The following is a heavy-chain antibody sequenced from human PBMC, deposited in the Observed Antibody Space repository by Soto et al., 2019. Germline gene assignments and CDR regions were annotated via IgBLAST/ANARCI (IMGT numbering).Heavy chain of an antibody. D-gene: IGHD6-13*01. CDR3: ASIAAPGTTHFDF. V-gene: IGHV4-39*01. CDR2: IYYSGNT. CDR1: GGSLGSSSYY. Sequence: PSETLSLTCTVSGGSLGSSSYYWGWIRQSPGKGLEWLGNIYYSGNTFSNPSLKSRVTISVDTSKNQFYLHLSSVTAADTAIFYCASIAAPGTTHFDFWGQGTLVTVSS. J-gene: IGHJ4*02.